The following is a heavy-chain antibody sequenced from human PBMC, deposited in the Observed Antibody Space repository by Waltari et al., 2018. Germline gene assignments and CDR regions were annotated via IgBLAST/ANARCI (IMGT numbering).Heavy chain of an antibody. D-gene: IGHD3-22*01. Sequence: EVQVVESGGGFVQPGGSLRLSCAASGSTFSSYEMNWVGQAPGKVHDRVSNNYRRSSVVNYTDSVNCPITISSNNARNLLVVEMNSLSADDTAVYYCARGHWLAYHYYYIDVWGKGTAVTVS. J-gene: IGHJ6*03. CDR2: NYRRSSVV. CDR1: GSTFSSYE. CDR3: ARGHWLAYHYYYIDV. V-gene: IGHV3-48*03.